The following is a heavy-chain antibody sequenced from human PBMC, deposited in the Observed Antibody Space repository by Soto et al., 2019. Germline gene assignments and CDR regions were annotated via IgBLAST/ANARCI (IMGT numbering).Heavy chain of an antibody. D-gene: IGHD2-15*01. CDR3: ARGGYCSGVSCYDFDY. V-gene: IGHV3-21*01. CDR1: GFTFSSNS. Sequence: WGSLRLSCAASGFTFSSNSMNWVGQAPGGGLEWVSSISSSSSYIYYAASVKGRFTISRDNAKNSLYLQMNSLSAEDTAVYYWARGGYCSGVSCYDFDYWGQGTLVTVSS. CDR2: ISSSSSYI. J-gene: IGHJ4*02.